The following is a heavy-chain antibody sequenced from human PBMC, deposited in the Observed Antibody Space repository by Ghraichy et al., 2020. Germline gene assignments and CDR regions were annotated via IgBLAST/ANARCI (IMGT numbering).Heavy chain of an antibody. D-gene: IGHD5-18*01. V-gene: IGHV4-30-4*01. CDR3: ARGPGYRYGPLGD. J-gene: IGHJ4*02. CDR2: IYNSGST. Sequence: SETLSLTCDVSGGSISSGYYYWSWVRQSPGKGLEWIGYIYNSGSTYYNPSLNSRVTMSLDTSQNQFSLNLISVAAPDTAVYYCARGPGYRYGPLGDWGQGTLVTVSS. CDR1: GGSISSGYYY.